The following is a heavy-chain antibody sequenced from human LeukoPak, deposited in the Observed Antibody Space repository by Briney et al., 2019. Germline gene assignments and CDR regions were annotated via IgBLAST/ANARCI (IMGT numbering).Heavy chain of an antibody. CDR3: ARRSIKEAGMDY. J-gene: IGHJ4*02. CDR2: ISSSSYI. V-gene: IGHV3-21*01. D-gene: IGHD6-13*01. Sequence: GGSLRLSCAASGFTFSSYSMNWVRQAPGKGLEWVSSISSSSYIYYADSVKGRFTISRDNSKNTLYLQMNSLRPEDTAVYYCARRSIKEAGMDYWGQGTLVTVSS. CDR1: GFTFSSYS.